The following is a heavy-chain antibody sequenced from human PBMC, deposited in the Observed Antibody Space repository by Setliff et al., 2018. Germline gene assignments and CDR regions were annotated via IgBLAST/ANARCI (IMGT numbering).Heavy chain of an antibody. V-gene: IGHV3-33*08. CDR3: ASSSGWIPWIQH. CDR2: IWDDGGNK. D-gene: IGHD3-10*01. J-gene: IGHJ1*01. Sequence: GGSLRLSCGASGFTFSSHWMTWVRQAPGKGLEWVAVIWDDGGNKYHADSVKGRFTISRDNSKNTLYLQMNNLRAEDTALYYCASSSGWIPWIQHWGPGTLVTVSS. CDR1: GFTFSSHW.